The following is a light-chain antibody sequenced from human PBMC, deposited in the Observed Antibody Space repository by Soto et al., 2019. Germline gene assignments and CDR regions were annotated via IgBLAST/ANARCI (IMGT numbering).Light chain of an antibody. J-gene: IGKJ4*01. CDR3: QQYDSWPLT. CDR2: KAS. CDR1: QIISTW. V-gene: IGKV1-5*03. Sequence: DIQMTQSPSSVSASVGDRVTITCRASQIISTWLAWYQQKPGKAPNLLIYKASRLESGVPSRFSGSGSGTEFTLTISSLQPDDFATYYCQQYDSWPLTFGGGTKVEIK.